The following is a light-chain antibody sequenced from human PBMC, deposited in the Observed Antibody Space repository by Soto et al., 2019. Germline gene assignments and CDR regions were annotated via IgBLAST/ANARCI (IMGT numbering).Light chain of an antibody. CDR2: GAS. CDR3: LQYHSCPPRT. CDR1: QSVSSN. Sequence: EIVMTQSPATLSVSPGERATLSCRASQSVSSNLAWYQQKPGQAPRLLIYGASTRATGIPARFSGSGSGTDFTLTLSGLQSEDFAVYCFLQYHSCPPRTFGQGAKVEIK. V-gene: IGKV3-15*01. J-gene: IGKJ1*01.